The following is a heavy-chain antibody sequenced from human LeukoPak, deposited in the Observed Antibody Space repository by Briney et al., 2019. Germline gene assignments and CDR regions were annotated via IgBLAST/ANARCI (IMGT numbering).Heavy chain of an antibody. V-gene: IGHV1-18*01. CDR1: GYTSTSFG. CDR3: ARDRAVAGFHLEAY. CDR2: ISAYNGNT. J-gene: IGHJ4*02. D-gene: IGHD6-19*01. Sequence: GASVMVSCKASGYTSTSFGISEVRQAPGQGLDWMGWISAYNGNTDYAQNFQGRVSMTRDTSTTTAYMELRSLRSDDTAVYFCARDRAVAGFHLEAYWGQGTLVTVSS.